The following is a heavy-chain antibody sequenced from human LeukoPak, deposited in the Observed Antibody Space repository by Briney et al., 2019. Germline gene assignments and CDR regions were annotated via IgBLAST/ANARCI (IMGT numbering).Heavy chain of an antibody. D-gene: IGHD4/OR15-4a*01. J-gene: IGHJ4*02. V-gene: IGHV3-23*01. CDR3: AKRVVLTASTYYFDY. Sequence: GGSLRLSCAASGFTFSSYAMSWVRQAPGKGLEWVSAIGGSGGGTYYADSVKGRFTISRDNSKNTLYLQMNSLRAEDTAVYYCAKRVVLTASTYYFDYWGQGTLVTVSS. CDR2: IGGSGGGT. CDR1: GFTFSSYA.